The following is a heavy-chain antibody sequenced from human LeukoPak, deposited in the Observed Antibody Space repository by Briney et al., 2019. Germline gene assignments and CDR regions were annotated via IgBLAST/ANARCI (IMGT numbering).Heavy chain of an antibody. V-gene: IGHV1-69*04. CDR1: GGTFSSYA. Sequence: SVKVSCKASGGTFSSYAISWVRQAPGQGLEWMGRIIPILGIANYAQKFQGRVTITADKSTSTAYMELSSLRSEDTAVYYCAQEWIDSSGYYDYYYGMDVWGQGTTVTASS. D-gene: IGHD3-22*01. CDR2: IIPILGIA. J-gene: IGHJ6*02. CDR3: AQEWIDSSGYYDYYYGMDV.